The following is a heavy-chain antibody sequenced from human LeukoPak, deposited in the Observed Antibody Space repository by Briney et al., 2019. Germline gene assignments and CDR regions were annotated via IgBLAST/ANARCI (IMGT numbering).Heavy chain of an antibody. CDR3: ARGRSALWLIDYYYGMDV. J-gene: IGHJ6*02. Sequence: PSETLSLTCAVYGGSFSGYYWSWIRQPPGKGLEWIGEINHSGSTNYNPSLKSRVTISVDTSKNQFSLKLSSVTAADTAVYYCARGRSALWLIDYYYGMDVWGQGTTVTVSS. D-gene: IGHD5-18*01. CDR2: INHSGST. V-gene: IGHV4-34*01. CDR1: GGSFSGYY.